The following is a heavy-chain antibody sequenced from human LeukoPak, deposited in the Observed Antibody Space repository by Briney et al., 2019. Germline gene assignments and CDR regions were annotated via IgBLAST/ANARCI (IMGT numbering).Heavy chain of an antibody. CDR1: GFTFSSYA. Sequence: PGGSLRLSCAASGFTFSSYAMSWVRQAPGKGLEWVSAISGSGGSTYYADSVKGRFTISRDNFKNTLYLQMNSLRAEDTAVYYCAKDHQVGYCSSTSCYTRFGYWGQGTLVTVSS. CDR3: AKDHQVGYCSSTSCYTRFGY. V-gene: IGHV3-23*01. J-gene: IGHJ4*02. CDR2: ISGSGGST. D-gene: IGHD2-2*02.